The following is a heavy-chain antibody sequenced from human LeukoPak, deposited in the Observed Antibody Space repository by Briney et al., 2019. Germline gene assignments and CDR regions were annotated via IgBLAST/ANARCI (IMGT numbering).Heavy chain of an antibody. J-gene: IGHJ5*02. CDR2: IYYSGST. Sequence: PSETLSLTCTVSGGSISSYYWSWIRQPPGKGLEWIGYIYYSGSTNYNPSLKSRVTISVDTSKNQFSLKLSSVTAADTAVYYCARWVYSSGWEGWFDPWGQGTLVTVSS. V-gene: IGHV4-59*01. CDR1: GGSISSYY. CDR3: ARWVYSSGWEGWFDP. D-gene: IGHD6-19*01.